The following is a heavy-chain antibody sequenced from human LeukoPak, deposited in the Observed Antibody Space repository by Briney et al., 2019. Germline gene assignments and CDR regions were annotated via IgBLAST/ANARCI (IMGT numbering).Heavy chain of an antibody. D-gene: IGHD3-3*01. J-gene: IGHJ4*02. Sequence: SVKVSCKASGGTFSSYAISWVRQAPGQGLEWMGGIIPIFGTANYAQKFQGRVTITADESTSTAYMELSSLRSEDTAVYYCARVWSVDYDFWSGCYDYWGQGTLVTVSS. CDR1: GGTFSSYA. CDR2: IIPIFGTA. CDR3: ARVWSVDYDFWSGCYDY. V-gene: IGHV1-69*13.